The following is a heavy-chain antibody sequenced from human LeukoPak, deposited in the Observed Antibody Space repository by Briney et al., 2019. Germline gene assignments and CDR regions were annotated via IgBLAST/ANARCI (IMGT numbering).Heavy chain of an antibody. D-gene: IGHD3-10*01. CDR1: GHTFVSYG. V-gene: IGHV1-18*01. CDR3: ARSDGSGSYYLDY. Sequence: GASVKVSCKASGHTFVSYGISWVRQAPGQGLEWMGWISGYNGKINYAQKFQGRVTMTTDTSTGTAYMELRSLRSDDTAVYYCARSDGSGSYYLDYWGQGTLVTVSS. J-gene: IGHJ4*02. CDR2: ISGYNGKI.